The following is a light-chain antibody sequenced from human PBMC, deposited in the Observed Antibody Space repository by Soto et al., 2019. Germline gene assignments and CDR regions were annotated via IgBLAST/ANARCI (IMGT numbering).Light chain of an antibody. Sequence: QSVLTQPASVSGSPGQSIAISCTGTSSDVGGYNYVSWYQQHPGKAPKLMIYDVTTRPSGVSNRFSGSKSGNTAALPISGLQAEDEADYYCSSYTSDTTGVFGTGTKVTVL. CDR2: DVT. CDR3: SSYTSDTTGV. V-gene: IGLV2-14*03. CDR1: SSDVGGYNY. J-gene: IGLJ1*01.